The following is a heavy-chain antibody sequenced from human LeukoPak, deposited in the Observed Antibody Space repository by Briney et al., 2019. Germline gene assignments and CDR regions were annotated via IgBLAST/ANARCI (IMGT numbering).Heavy chain of an antibody. V-gene: IGHV1-46*01. CDR2: INPSGGST. J-gene: IGHJ6*03. CDR3: ARGPSITMVRGGQWYYYMDV. Sequence: ASVTVSCKASGYTFTRYYIHWVRQAPGQGLEWMGLINPSGGSTNYAQKFQGRVTMTRDTSTSTVYMELSSLRSEDTAVYYCARGPSITMVRGGQWYYYMDVWGKGTTVTISS. D-gene: IGHD3-10*01. CDR1: GYTFTRYY.